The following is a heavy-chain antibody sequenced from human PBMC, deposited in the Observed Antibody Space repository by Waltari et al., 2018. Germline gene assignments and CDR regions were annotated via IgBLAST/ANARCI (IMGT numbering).Heavy chain of an antibody. CDR3: AKDRGGVWGSYRYTPDAFDI. CDR1: GFTFSSYA. Sequence: EVQLVESGGGLVQPGGSLRLSCAASGFTFSSYAMSWVRQAPGKGLGWVSAISGSGGSTYYADAVKGRFTISRDNSKNTLYLQMNSLRAEDTAVYYCAKDRGGVWGSYRYTPDAFDIWGQGTMVTVSS. J-gene: IGHJ3*02. V-gene: IGHV3-23*04. CDR2: ISGSGGST. D-gene: IGHD3-16*02.